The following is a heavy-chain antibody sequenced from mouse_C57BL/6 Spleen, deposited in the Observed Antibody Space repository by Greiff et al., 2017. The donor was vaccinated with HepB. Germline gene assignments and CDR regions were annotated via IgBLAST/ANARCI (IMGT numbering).Heavy chain of an antibody. CDR2: IDPSDSET. CDR3: ARGEDSNPFAY. Sequence: QVQLQQPGAELVRPGSSVKLSCKASGYTFTSYWLHWVKQRPIQGLEWIGNIDPSDSETHYNQKFKDKATLTVDKSSSTAYMQLSSLTSEDSAVYYCARGEDSNPFAYWGQGTLVTVSA. D-gene: IGHD2-5*01. CDR1: GYTFTSYW. J-gene: IGHJ3*01. V-gene: IGHV1-52*01.